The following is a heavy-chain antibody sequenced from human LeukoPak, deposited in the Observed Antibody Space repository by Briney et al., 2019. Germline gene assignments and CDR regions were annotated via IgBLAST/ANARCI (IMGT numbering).Heavy chain of an antibody. J-gene: IGHJ4*02. CDR2: ISYDGGNK. CDR1: GFTFSSYA. Sequence: GRSLRLSCAASGFTFSSYAMHWVRQAPGKGLEWVAVISYDGGNKYYADSVKGRFTISRDNAKNSLYLQMNSLRAEDTAVYYCARDLIVGTTIRYYFDYWGQGTLVTVSS. D-gene: IGHD1-26*01. V-gene: IGHV3-30*04. CDR3: ARDLIVGTTIRYYFDY.